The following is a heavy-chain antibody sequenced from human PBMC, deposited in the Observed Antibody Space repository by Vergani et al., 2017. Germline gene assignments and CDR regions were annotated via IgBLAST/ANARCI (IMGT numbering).Heavy chain of an antibody. CDR2: IGTAGDT. J-gene: IGHJ4*02. D-gene: IGHD4-23*01. CDR1: GFTFSSYD. CDR3: ARAVSTTVGDPPGY. Sequence: EVDLVESGGGLAQPGGSLRLSCEASGFTFSSYDMHWVRQATGKGLEWVSAIGTAGDTYYPGSVKGRFTISRENAKNSLYLQMNSLRAGDTAIYYCARAVSTTVGDPPGYWGQGTLVTVSS. V-gene: IGHV3-13*01.